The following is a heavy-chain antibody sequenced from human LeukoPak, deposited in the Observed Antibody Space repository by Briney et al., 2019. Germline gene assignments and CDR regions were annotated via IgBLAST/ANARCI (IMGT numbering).Heavy chain of an antibody. J-gene: IGHJ5*02. CDR2: INHSGST. Sequence: PSETLSLTCAVYGGSFSGYYWSWIRQPPGKGLEWIGEINHSGSTNYNPSLKSRVTISVDKSKNQFSLNLSSVTAADTAVYFCAGGGNWRLDPWGQGTLVTVSS. D-gene: IGHD1-1*01. CDR3: AGGGNWRLDP. V-gene: IGHV4-34*01. CDR1: GGSFSGYY.